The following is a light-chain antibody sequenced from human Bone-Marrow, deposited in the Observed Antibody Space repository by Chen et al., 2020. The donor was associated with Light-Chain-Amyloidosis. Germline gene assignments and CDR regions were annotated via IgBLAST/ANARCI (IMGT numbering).Light chain of an antibody. CDR3: QSADSSGTYEVI. J-gene: IGLJ2*01. V-gene: IGLV3-25*03. Sequence: SYELTQPPSVSVSPGQTARITCSGDDLPTKYAYWYQQKPGQAPVLVIHRDTERPSGISERFSGSSSGTTATLTIGGVQAEGEADYHCQSADSSGTYEVIVGGGTKLTVL. CDR2: RDT. CDR1: DLPTKY.